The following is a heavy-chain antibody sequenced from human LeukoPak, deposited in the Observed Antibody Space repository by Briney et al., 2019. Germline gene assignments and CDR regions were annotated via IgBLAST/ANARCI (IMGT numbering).Heavy chain of an antibody. Sequence: KTSETLSLTCTVSGGSINSYYWSWIRQSAGKGLEWIGRIYTSGSTPDYSPSLKSRVTMSIDTSKNQFSLQLSSVTAADTAVYYCATSPPVVPAAITAFDIWGQGTMVTVSS. J-gene: IGHJ3*02. V-gene: IGHV4-4*07. CDR2: IYTSGSTP. CDR3: ATSPPVVPAAITAFDI. CDR1: GGSINSYY. D-gene: IGHD2-2*01.